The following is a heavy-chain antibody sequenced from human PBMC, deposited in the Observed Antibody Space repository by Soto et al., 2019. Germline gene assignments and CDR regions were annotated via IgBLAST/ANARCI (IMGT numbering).Heavy chain of an antibody. CDR1: GFTVSSSY. V-gene: IGHV3-66*01. Sequence: EVQLVESGGGLVQPGGSVRLSCAASGFTVSSSYMSWVRQAPGKGLEWVSVVFSGGSTYYADSVKGRFTISRDNSKNTLFLQMTSLRAEDTAVYYCADLTTTSRDYWGQGTLVTVSS. CDR3: ADLTTTSRDY. J-gene: IGHJ4*02. CDR2: VFSGGST. D-gene: IGHD1-1*01.